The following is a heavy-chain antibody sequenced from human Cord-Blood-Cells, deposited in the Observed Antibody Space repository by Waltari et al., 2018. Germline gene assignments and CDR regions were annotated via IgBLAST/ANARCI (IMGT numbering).Heavy chain of an antibody. CDR1: GFTFSSSS. D-gene: IGHD1-20*01. CDR2: ISSSSSYI. CDR3: ALNWNDAFDI. Sequence: EVQLVESGGGLVKPGGSLRLSCAASGFTFSSSSMTWVRPAPGKGLEWVSSISSSSSYIYYADSVKGRFTISRDNAKNSLYLQMNSLRAEDTAVYYCALNWNDAFDIWGQGTMVTVSS. J-gene: IGHJ3*02. V-gene: IGHV3-21*01.